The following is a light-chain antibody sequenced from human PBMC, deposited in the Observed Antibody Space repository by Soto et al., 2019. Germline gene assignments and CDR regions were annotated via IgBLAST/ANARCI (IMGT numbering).Light chain of an antibody. V-gene: IGLV2-8*01. CDR2: DVN. J-gene: IGLJ1*01. CDR1: ASDIGGYTF. CDR3: SAHGGSNPYV. Sequence: QSALTQPPSASGSPGQSVAISCTGTASDIGGYTFVSWYQQHPGKAPKLWIYDVNKRPSGVPDRFSGSKSGNTASLTVSGLQAEDEADYYCSAHGGSNPYVFGTGTKVTVL.